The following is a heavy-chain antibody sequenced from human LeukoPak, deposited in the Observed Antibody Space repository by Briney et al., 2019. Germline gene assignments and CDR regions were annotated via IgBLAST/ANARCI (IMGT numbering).Heavy chain of an antibody. Sequence: SETLSLTCAVYGGSFSGYYWSWIRQPPGKGLEWIGEINHSGSTNYNPSLKGRVTISVDTSKNQFSLKLSSVTAADTAVYYCARGQRYCGGDCYPWFDPWGQGTLVTVSS. J-gene: IGHJ5*02. CDR2: INHSGST. V-gene: IGHV4-34*01. CDR3: ARGQRYCGGDCYPWFDP. D-gene: IGHD2-21*02. CDR1: GGSFSGYY.